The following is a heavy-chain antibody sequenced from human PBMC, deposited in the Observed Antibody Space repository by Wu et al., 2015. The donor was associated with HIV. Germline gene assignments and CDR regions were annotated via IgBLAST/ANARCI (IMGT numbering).Heavy chain of an antibody. CDR1: GGSISSPTYY. CDR2: MHYRGNT. V-gene: IGHV4-39*07. CDR3: ATEGLNSYGSILNPIDS. Sequence: QVQLQESGPGLVRPSETLSLACTVSGGSISSPTYYWAWIRQPPGKGLEWIGSMHYRGNTYYNPSFKSRVTISLHTSRNQFSLNLTSVTAADTAVYYCATEGLNSYGSILNPIDSWGQGTLVAVSS. D-gene: IGHD5-18*01. J-gene: IGHJ4*02.